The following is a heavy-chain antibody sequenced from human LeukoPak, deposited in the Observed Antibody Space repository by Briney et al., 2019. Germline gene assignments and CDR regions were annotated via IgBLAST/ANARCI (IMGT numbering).Heavy chain of an antibody. J-gene: IGHJ4*02. CDR2: ISGSGGIT. Sequence: GGSLRLSCAASGFTFSSYAMSWVRQAPGKGLEWVSDISGSGGITHYADSVKGRFTISRDNSKNTLYLQMNSLRAEDTAVYYCAKVKHYYDSSGYSYYFDYWGQGTLVTVSS. D-gene: IGHD3-22*01. CDR1: GFTFSSYA. CDR3: AKVKHYYDSSGYSYYFDY. V-gene: IGHV3-23*01.